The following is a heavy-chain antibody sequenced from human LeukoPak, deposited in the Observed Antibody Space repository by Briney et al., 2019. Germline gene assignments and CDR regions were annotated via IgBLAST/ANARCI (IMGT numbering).Heavy chain of an antibody. CDR1: GFTFTSYG. Sequence: GRSLRLSCAASGFTFTSYGMHWVRQAPGKGLEWVAVMSYDGSNKYYADSVKGRFTISRDNSKNTLYLQMNSLRAEDTAVYYCAKVDPRQPLPGYWGQGTLVTVSS. J-gene: IGHJ4*02. CDR2: MSYDGSNK. V-gene: IGHV3-30*18. CDR3: AKVDPRQPLPGY. D-gene: IGHD2-2*01.